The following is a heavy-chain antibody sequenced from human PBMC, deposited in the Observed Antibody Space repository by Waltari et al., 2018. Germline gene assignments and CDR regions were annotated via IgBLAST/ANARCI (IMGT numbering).Heavy chain of an antibody. Sequence: QVQLQESGPGQVKPSETLSLTCSVSNGSITGFFWNWIRQSPGKGLEWIGYIYYTGSTDYNPSLKSRVTISVDTAKNQFSLRLNSVTAADTGVYYCARGRIHYTSNWFDPWCQGTLVTVSS. J-gene: IGHJ5*02. CDR3: ARGRIHYTSNWFDP. CDR1: NGSITGFF. D-gene: IGHD3-10*01. CDR2: IYYTGST. V-gene: IGHV4-59*01.